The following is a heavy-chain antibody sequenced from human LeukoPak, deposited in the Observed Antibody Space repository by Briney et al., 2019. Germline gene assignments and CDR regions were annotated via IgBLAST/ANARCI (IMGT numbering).Heavy chain of an antibody. D-gene: IGHD6-13*01. CDR1: GYTFTSYY. J-gene: IGHJ6*03. CDR2: INPNSGGT. CDR3: ARDPYSSSWYPRLYYMDV. V-gene: IGHV1-2*02. Sequence: GASVKVSCKASGYTFTSYYMHWVRQAPGQGLEWMGWINPNSGGTNYAQKFQGRVTMTRDTSISTAYMELSRLRSDDTAVYYCARDPYSSSWYPRLYYMDVWGKGTTVTVSS.